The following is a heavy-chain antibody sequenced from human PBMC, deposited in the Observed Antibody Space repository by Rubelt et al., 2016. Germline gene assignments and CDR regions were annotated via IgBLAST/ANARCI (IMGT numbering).Heavy chain of an antibody. CDR3: ATIRIVGARPPLDY. D-gene: IGHD1-26*01. Sequence: QVQLQESGPGLVKPSETLSLTCTVSGGSISSYYWSWIRQPAGKGLEWIGYIYYSGSTNYNPSLKSRVTISVDTSKNQFSLKLSSVTAADTAVYYCATIRIVGARPPLDYWGQGTLVTVSS. CDR2: IYYSGST. CDR1: GGSISSYY. J-gene: IGHJ4*02. V-gene: IGHV4-59*12.